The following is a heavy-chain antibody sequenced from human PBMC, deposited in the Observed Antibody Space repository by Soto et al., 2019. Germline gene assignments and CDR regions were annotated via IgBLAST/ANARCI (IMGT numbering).Heavy chain of an antibody. CDR2: IWYDGSNE. D-gene: IGHD3-10*01. V-gene: IGHV3-33*01. Sequence: SLRLSSAASGLTSSSYAMHWVRQAAGEGQEWVAVIWYDGSNEYYADSVKGRFTISRDNSKNTLYLQMNSRRAEDTAVYYCARDRYYGAAGYYYYGMDVWGQGTTVTVSS. CDR1: GLTSSSYA. J-gene: IGHJ6*02. CDR3: ARDRYYGAAGYYYYGMDV.